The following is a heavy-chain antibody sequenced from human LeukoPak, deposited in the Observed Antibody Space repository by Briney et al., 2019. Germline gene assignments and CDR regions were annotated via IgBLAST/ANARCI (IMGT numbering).Heavy chain of an antibody. J-gene: IGHJ5*02. Sequence: PGGSLRLSCAASGFTFSSYAMHWVRQAPGKGLEWVAVISYDGSNKYYADSVKGRFTISRDNSKNTLYLQMNSLRAEDTAVYYCAKEPASSGWFDPWGQGTLVAVSS. CDR3: AKEPASSGWFDP. V-gene: IGHV3-30*04. CDR2: ISYDGSNK. D-gene: IGHD6-19*01. CDR1: GFTFSSYA.